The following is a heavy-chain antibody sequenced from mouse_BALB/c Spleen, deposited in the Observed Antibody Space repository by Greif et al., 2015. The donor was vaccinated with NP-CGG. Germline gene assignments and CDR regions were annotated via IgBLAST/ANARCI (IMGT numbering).Heavy chain of an antibody. Sequence: VKLQESGPELVKPGASVKMSCKASGYTFTSYYIHWVKQRPGQGLEWIGWIYPGDGSTKYNEKFKGKTTLTADKSSSTAYMLLSSLTSEDSAIYFCATLRYFDVWGAGTTVTVSS. CDR2: IYPGDGST. D-gene: IGHD2-10*01. V-gene: IGHV1S56*01. CDR1: GYTFTSYY. J-gene: IGHJ1*01. CDR3: ATLRYFDV.